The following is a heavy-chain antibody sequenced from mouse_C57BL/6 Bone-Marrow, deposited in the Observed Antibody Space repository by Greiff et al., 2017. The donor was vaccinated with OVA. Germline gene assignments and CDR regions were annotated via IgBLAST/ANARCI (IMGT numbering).Heavy chain of an antibody. J-gene: IGHJ4*01. CDR3: AKTPDGTFMDY. CDR2: IWRGGST. CDR1: GFSFTSYG. V-gene: IGHV2-5*01. Sequence: VQVVESGPGLVQPSQSLSITCTVSGFSFTSYGVHWVRQSPGKGLEWLGVIWRGGSTDYNAAFMSRLSITKDNSKSQVFFKMNSLQADDTAIYYCAKTPDGTFMDYWGQGTSVTVSS. D-gene: IGHD2-3*01.